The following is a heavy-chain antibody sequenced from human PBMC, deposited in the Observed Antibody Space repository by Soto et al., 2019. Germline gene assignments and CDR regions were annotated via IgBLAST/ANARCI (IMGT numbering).Heavy chain of an antibody. V-gene: IGHV3-64D*06. CDR1: GFTFSSYS. CDR3: VKSRGGDKSDFLX. D-gene: IGHD2-21*01. J-gene: IGHJ4*02. Sequence: SLRLSFSASGFTFSSYSIHWVRQSPGKGLEYLWHGSGDLVRIYYADSVKGRFTISRDNSKNMLYLQMSSLGPEDSAVYYCVKSRGGDKSDFLXWGQGTLVTVSX. CDR2: GSGDLVRI.